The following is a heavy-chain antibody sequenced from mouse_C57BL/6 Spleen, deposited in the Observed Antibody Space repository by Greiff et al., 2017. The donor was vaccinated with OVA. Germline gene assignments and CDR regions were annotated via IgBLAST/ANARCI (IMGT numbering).Heavy chain of an antibody. D-gene: IGHD2-4*01. CDR2: ISDGGSYT. V-gene: IGHV5-4*01. Sequence: EVHLVESGGGLVKPGGSLKLSCAASGFTFSSYAMSWVRQTPEKRLEWVATISDGGSYTYYPDNVKGRFTISRDNAKNNLYLQMSHLKSEDTAMYYCARDRGDDYDRVYYFDYWGQGTTLTVSS. J-gene: IGHJ2*01. CDR1: GFTFSSYA. CDR3: ARDRGDDYDRVYYFDY.